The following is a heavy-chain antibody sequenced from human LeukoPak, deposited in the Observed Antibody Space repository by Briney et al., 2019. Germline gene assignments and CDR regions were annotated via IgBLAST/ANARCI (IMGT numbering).Heavy chain of an antibody. CDR3: AKDRAVVAANWFDP. J-gene: IGHJ5*02. V-gene: IGHV3-23*01. CDR2: ISGGGGST. CDR1: GFTFSSYG. D-gene: IGHD2-15*01. Sequence: GGSLRLSCAASGFTFSSYGMSWVRQAPGKGLEWVSAISGGGGSTYYADYVKGRFTISRDNSKNALYLQMNSLRAEDTAVYYCAKDRAVVAANWFDPWGQGTLVTVSS.